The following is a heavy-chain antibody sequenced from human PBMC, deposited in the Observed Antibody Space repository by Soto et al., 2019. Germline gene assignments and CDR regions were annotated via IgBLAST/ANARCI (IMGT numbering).Heavy chain of an antibody. CDR2: IYYSGST. CDR3: ARSYGDLPDY. V-gene: IGHV4-59*08. CDR1: GGSIGTYF. Sequence: QVQLQESGPGLVKPSETLSLNCSVSGGSIGTYFWGWIRQPPGKGLEWIGHIYYSGSTSYNPSLRSRVTIPLDTSKTQFSLRLRSVSAADTAVYYCARSYGDLPDYWGQGTLVNVSS. D-gene: IGHD4-17*01. J-gene: IGHJ4*02.